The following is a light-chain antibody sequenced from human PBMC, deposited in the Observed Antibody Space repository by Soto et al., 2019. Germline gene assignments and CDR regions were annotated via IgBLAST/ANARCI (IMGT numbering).Light chain of an antibody. CDR1: QSVSSN. V-gene: IGKV3-15*01. CDR3: QQYNNWPGT. CDR2: GAS. Sequence: EIVMAQFPATLSVPPGERATLSCRASQSVSSNLAWYQQKPGQAPRLLIYGASTRATGIPARFSGSGSGTEFTLTISSLQSEDFAVYYCQQYNNWPGTFGQGTKV. J-gene: IGKJ1*01.